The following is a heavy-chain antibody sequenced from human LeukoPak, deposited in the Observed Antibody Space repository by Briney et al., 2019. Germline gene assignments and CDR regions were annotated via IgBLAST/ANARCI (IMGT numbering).Heavy chain of an antibody. Sequence: GASVKVSCKASGYTFTSYYMHWVRQAPGQGLEWMGIINPSGGSTSYAQKFQGRVTMTRDTSTSTVYMELSSLRSEDTAVYYCARDTPNYCSSTSCHPTWGQGTLVTVSS. D-gene: IGHD2-2*01. CDR2: INPSGGST. J-gene: IGHJ4*02. CDR1: GYTFTSYY. CDR3: ARDTPNYCSSTSCHPT. V-gene: IGHV1-46*01.